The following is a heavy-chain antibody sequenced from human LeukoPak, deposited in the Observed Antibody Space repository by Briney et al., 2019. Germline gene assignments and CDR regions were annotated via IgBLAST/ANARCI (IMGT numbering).Heavy chain of an antibody. D-gene: IGHD6-6*01. Sequence: ASVKVSCKASGGTVTSYAISWVRQAPGQGLEWMGRIIPILGIANYAQKFQGRVTITADKSTSTAYMELSSLRSEDTAVYYCARVAVYSSSSGEDYWGQGTLVTVSS. CDR2: IIPILGIA. CDR3: ARVAVYSSSSGEDY. V-gene: IGHV1-69*04. J-gene: IGHJ4*02. CDR1: GGTVTSYA.